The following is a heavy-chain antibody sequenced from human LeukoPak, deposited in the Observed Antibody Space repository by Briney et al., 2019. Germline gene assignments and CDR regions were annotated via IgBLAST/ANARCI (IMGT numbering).Heavy chain of an antibody. V-gene: IGHV4-31*03. CDR3: ARESPVFSYYYDSSDAFDI. J-gene: IGHJ3*02. CDR2: IYYSGST. CDR1: GGSISSGGYY. Sequence: SETLSLTCTVSGGSISSGGYYWRWIRQHPGKGLEWIGYIYYSGSTYYNPSLKSRVTISVDTSKNQFSLKLSSVTAADTAVYYCARESPVFSYYYDSSDAFDIWGQGTMVTVSS. D-gene: IGHD3-22*01.